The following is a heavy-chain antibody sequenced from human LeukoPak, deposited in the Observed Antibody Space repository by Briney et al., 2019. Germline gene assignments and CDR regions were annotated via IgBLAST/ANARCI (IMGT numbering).Heavy chain of an antibody. CDR2: ISGGGGST. J-gene: IGHJ4*02. D-gene: IGHD3-10*01. Sequence: GGSLRLSCAASGFTFSSYAMSWVRQAPGKGLEWVSAISGGGGSTYYADSVKGRFTISRDNSKNTLYLQMNSLRAEDTAVYYCAKHQSVVLLWFGELLYFDYWGQGTLVTVSS. CDR3: AKHQSVVLLWFGELLYFDY. V-gene: IGHV3-23*01. CDR1: GFTFSSYA.